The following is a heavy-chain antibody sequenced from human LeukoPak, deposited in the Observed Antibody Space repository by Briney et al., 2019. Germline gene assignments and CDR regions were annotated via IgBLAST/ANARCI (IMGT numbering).Heavy chain of an antibody. CDR2: IRYDGSNK. Sequence: PGGSLRLSCAASGFTFSSYGMHWVRQAPGKGLEWVAFIRYDGSNKYYADSVKGRFTISRDNSKNTLYLQMNSLRAEDTAVYYCARDLARYSGYDYGGGYWGQGTLVTVSS. J-gene: IGHJ4*02. CDR3: ARDLARYSGYDYGGGY. D-gene: IGHD5-12*01. CDR1: GFTFSSYG. V-gene: IGHV3-30*02.